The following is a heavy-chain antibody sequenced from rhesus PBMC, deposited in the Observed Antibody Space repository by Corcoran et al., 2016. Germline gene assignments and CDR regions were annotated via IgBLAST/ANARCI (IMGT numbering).Heavy chain of an antibody. CDR2: ISYSGST. CDR3: ARGGSGTYFTDY. D-gene: IGHD2-21*01. V-gene: IGHV4-122*02. CDR1: DYSISSGYG. J-gene: IGHJ4*01. Sequence: QLQESGPGLVKPSETLSLTCAVSDYSISSGYGWSWNSPPHGTGLEWIGYISYSGSTNYNPSLKSRVTISGDTSKNQFSLNLSSVTAADTAVYYCARGGSGTYFTDYWGQGVLVTVSS.